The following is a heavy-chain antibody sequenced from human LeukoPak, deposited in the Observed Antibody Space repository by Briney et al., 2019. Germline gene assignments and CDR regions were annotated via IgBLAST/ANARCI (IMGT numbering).Heavy chain of an antibody. CDR3: ARDAGGKDTAMAPPQNYYYGMDV. Sequence: GGSLRLSCVASGFISSSYWMSWVRQAPGKGLEWVANIKQDGSEKYYVDSVKGRFTISRDNAKNSLYLQTNSLRAEDTAVYYCARDAGGKDTAMAPPQNYYYGMDVWGQGTTVTVSS. D-gene: IGHD5-18*01. V-gene: IGHV3-7*01. CDR2: IKQDGSEK. J-gene: IGHJ6*02. CDR1: GFISSSYW.